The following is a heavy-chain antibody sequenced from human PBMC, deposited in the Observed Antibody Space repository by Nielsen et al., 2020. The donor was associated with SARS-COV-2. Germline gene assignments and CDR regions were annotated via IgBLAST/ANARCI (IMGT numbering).Heavy chain of an antibody. CDR1: GFTFSSYW. V-gene: IGHV3-7*01. D-gene: IGHD4-17*01. J-gene: IGHJ4*02. Sequence: LSLTCAASGFTFSSYWMSWVRQAPGKGLEWVANIKQDGSEKYYVDSVKGRFTISRDNAKNSLYLQMNSLRAEDTAVYYCARTVGTVITYYFDYWGQGTLVTVSS. CDR2: IKQDGSEK. CDR3: ARTVGTVITYYFDY.